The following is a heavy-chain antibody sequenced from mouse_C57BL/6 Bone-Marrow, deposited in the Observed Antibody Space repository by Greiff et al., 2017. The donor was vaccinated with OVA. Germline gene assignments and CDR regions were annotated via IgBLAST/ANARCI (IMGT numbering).Heavy chain of an antibody. D-gene: IGHD1-1*01. J-gene: IGHJ1*03. Sequence: EVKVVESGGGLVQSGRSLRLSCATSGFTFSDFYMEWVRQAPGKGLEWIAASRNKANDYTTEYSASVKGRFIGSRDTSQSILYLQMNALRAEDTAIYYCARDYGSSYWYFDVWGTGTTVTVSS. CDR1: GFTFSDFY. V-gene: IGHV7-1*01. CDR3: ARDYGSSYWYFDV. CDR2: SRNKANDYTT.